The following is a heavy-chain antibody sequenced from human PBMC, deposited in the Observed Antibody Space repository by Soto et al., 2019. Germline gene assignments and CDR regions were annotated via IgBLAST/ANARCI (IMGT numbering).Heavy chain of an antibody. Sequence: GGSLRLSCAASGFTFSNAWMSWVRQAPGKGLEWVGRIKSETDGGTTDYAAPVKGRFTISRDDSKNTLYLQMNSLKTEDTAVYYCTTDFFGAVAGTDYYYYYGMDVWGQGTTVTVSS. CDR2: IKSETDGGTT. V-gene: IGHV3-15*01. CDR1: GFTFSNAW. J-gene: IGHJ6*02. D-gene: IGHD6-19*01. CDR3: TTDFFGAVAGTDYYYYYGMDV.